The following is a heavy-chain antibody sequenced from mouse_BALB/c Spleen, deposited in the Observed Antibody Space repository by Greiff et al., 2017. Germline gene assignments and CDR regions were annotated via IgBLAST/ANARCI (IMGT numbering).Heavy chain of an antibody. CDR3: ARDLGGYYAY. D-gene: IGHD2-3*01. CDR2: IWAGGST. Sequence: VKVVESGPGLVAPSQSLSITCTVSGFSLTSYGVHWVRQPPGKGLEWLGVIWAGGSTNYNSALMSRLSISKDNSKSQVFLKMNSLQTDDTAMYYCARDLGGYYAYWGQGTLVTVSA. CDR1: GFSLTSYG. V-gene: IGHV2-9*02. J-gene: IGHJ3*01.